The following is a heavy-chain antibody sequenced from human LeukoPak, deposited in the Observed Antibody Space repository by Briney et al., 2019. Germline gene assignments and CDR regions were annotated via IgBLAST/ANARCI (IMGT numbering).Heavy chain of an antibody. D-gene: IGHD3-22*01. CDR1: GGSISSSSYY. V-gene: IGHV4-61*01. J-gene: IGHJ4*02. Sequence: SETLSLTCTVSGGSISSSSYYWGWIRQPPGKGLEWIGYIYYSGSTNYNPSLKSRVTISVDTSKNQFSLKLSSVTAADTAVYYCARDGYYYDSSGYYKGAFDYWGQGTLVTVSS. CDR2: IYYSGST. CDR3: ARDGYYYDSSGYYKGAFDY.